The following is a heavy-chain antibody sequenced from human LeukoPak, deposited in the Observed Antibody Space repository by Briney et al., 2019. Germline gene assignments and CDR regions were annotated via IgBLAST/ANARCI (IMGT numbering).Heavy chain of an antibody. CDR3: ASLVGVTRYFDY. CDR2: IIPIFGTA. CDR1: GGTFSSYA. V-gene: IGHV1-69*05. J-gene: IGHJ4*02. Sequence: SVKVSCKASGGTFSSYAISWVRQAPGQGLEWMGRIIPIFGTANYAQKFHGRVTITTDESTSTAYMELSSLRSEDTAVYYCASLVGVTRYFDYWGQGTLVTVSS. D-gene: IGHD4-17*01.